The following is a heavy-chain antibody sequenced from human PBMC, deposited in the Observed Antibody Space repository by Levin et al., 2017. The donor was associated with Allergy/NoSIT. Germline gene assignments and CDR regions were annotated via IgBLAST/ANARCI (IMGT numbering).Heavy chain of an antibody. CDR3: ARSPRDFWSGFWYFDP. V-gene: IGHV4-59*01. CDR2: IYNSGSV. Sequence: GSLRLSCTISGGFLSTYYWSWIRQPPGKGLEWIGFIYNSGSVNYNPSLKSRATMSVDTSKNQFSLNLSSVTAADTAVYYCARSPRDFWSGFWYFDPWGRGTLVSVSS. D-gene: IGHD3-3*01. CDR1: GGFLSTYY. J-gene: IGHJ2*01.